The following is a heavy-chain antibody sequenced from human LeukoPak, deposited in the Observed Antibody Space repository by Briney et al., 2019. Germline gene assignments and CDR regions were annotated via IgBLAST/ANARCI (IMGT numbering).Heavy chain of an antibody. Sequence: GGSLRLSCAASGFTVSSYGMTWGRQAPGKGLEGVSAFSATDGSAQYAESVKGRFTISRDNSKNSLYLQMNSLRDEDTAVYYCAKARIASAGTGAFDVWGPGTMVTVSS. CDR1: GFTVSSYG. CDR3: AKARIASAGTGAFDV. J-gene: IGHJ3*01. CDR2: FSATDGSA. D-gene: IGHD6-13*01. V-gene: IGHV3-23*01.